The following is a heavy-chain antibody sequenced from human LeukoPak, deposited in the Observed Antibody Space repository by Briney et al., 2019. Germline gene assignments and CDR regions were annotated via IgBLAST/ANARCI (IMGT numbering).Heavy chain of an antibody. J-gene: IGHJ4*02. CDR1: GYTLTSYD. Sequence: GVSVKVSCKASGYTLTSYDINWVRQATGQGLEWMGWMNPNSGNTGYAQKFQGRVTMTRDTSISTAYMELSSLRSEDTAVYYCARVSTYYDFWSAPRPLYYFDYWGQGTLVTVSS. V-gene: IGHV1-8*01. CDR3: ARVSTYYDFWSAPRPLYYFDY. D-gene: IGHD3-3*01. CDR2: MNPNSGNT.